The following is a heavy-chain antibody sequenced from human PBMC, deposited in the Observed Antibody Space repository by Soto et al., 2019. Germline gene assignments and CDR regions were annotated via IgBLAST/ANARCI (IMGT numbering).Heavy chain of an antibody. Sequence: LRLSCAASGFTFSSYGMHWVRQAPGKGLEWVAVISYDGSNKYYADSVKGRFTISRDNSKNTLYLQMNSLRAEDTAVYYCAKEKVSDSSSGYYFDYWGQGTPVTVSS. CDR2: ISYDGSNK. V-gene: IGHV3-30*18. CDR1: GFTFSSYG. J-gene: IGHJ4*02. D-gene: IGHD6-6*01. CDR3: AKEKVSDSSSGYYFDY.